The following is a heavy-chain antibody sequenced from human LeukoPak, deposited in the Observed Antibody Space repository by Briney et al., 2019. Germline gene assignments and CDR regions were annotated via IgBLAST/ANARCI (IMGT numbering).Heavy chain of an antibody. CDR1: GGSISSSPSY. V-gene: IGHV4-39*07. CDR2: IYHSGST. D-gene: IGHD2-15*01. CDR3: ARSSAGNCSGGSCYSQPYYMDV. J-gene: IGHJ6*03. Sequence: PSETLSLTCTVSGGSISSSPSYWAWVRQPPGKGLEWIGSIYHSGSTYYNPSLKSRVTISVDTSKNQFSLKLSSVTAADTAVYYCARSSAGNCSGGSCYSQPYYMDVWGKGTTVTVSS.